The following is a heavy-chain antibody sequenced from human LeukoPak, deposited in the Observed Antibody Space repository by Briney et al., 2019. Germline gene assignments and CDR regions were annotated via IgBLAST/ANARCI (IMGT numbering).Heavy chain of an antibody. Sequence: GGSLRLSCAASGFTFSHYNFHWVRQTPGKGLEWVSSISGSSSYIRYSDSVKGRFTISRDNAKKSLFLIMDSLRAEDTAVYYCARGSSNIAAANSPIDYWGQGTLVTVSS. CDR3: ARGSSNIAAANSPIDY. CDR1: GFTFSHYN. D-gene: IGHD6-25*01. CDR2: ISGSSSYI. J-gene: IGHJ4*02. V-gene: IGHV3-21*01.